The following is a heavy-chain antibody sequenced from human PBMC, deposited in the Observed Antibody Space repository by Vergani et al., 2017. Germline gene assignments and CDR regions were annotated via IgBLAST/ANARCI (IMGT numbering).Heavy chain of an antibody. D-gene: IGHD3-3*01. V-gene: IGHV5-51*01. J-gene: IGHJ4*02. CDR1: GYSFTSYW. CDR2: IYPGDSDT. CDR3: ARHSFSRAITIVGAVGASLDY. Sequence: EVQLVQSGAEVKTPGESLKLSCKGSGYSFTSYWIGWVRQLPGKGLEWMGIIYPGDSDTRYSPSFQGQVTISADKSISTAYLQWSSLKASDTAMYYGARHSFSRAITIVGAVGASLDYWGQGTLVTVSS.